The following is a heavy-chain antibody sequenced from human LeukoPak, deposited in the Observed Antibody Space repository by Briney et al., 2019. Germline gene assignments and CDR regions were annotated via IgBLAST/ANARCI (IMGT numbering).Heavy chain of an antibody. V-gene: IGHV4-59*01. D-gene: IGHD5-24*01. Sequence: PSETLSLTCSVSGGSISSYYWSWIRHPPGKGLEWIGYIYYSGSTNYNPSLTSRVTISVDTSKNQFSLKLSSVTAADTAVYYCARGDDWFDPWGQGTLVTVSS. CDR3: ARGDDWFDP. CDR2: IYYSGST. J-gene: IGHJ5*02. CDR1: GGSISSYY.